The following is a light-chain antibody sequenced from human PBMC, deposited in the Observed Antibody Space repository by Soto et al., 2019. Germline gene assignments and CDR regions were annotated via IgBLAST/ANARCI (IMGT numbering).Light chain of an antibody. Sequence: AIQLTQSPSSLSASVGDRVTITCRASQGISSALAWYQQKPGEAPKLLIYDASRLESGVSSKFCGSGSGTEFTLTISSLQPEDFAACYCQQYNNYPHVWTFGQGTKVEIK. CDR2: DAS. V-gene: IGKV1D-13*01. CDR1: QGISSA. CDR3: QQYNNYPHVWT. J-gene: IGKJ1*01.